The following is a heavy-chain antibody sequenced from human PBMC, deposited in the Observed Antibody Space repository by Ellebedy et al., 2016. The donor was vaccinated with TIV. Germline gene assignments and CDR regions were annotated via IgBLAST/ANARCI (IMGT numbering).Heavy chain of an antibody. CDR2: ISAYNGNT. V-gene: IGHV1-18*01. Sequence: ASVKVSCXASGYTFTSYGISWVRQAPGQGLEWMGWISAYNGNTNYAQKLQGRVTMTTDTSTSTAYMELRSLRSDDTAVYYCATGLDGWYHGPFQHWGQGTLVTVSS. CDR3: ATGLDGWYHGPFQH. CDR1: GYTFTSYG. J-gene: IGHJ1*01. D-gene: IGHD6-19*01.